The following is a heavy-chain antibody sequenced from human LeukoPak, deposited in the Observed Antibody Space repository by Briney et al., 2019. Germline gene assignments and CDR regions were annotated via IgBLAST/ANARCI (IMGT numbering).Heavy chain of an antibody. J-gene: IGHJ6*02. D-gene: IGHD2-2*01. CDR1: GFTFSSYS. Sequence: PGGSLRLSCAASGFTFSSYSMNWVRQAPGEGLEWVSSISSSSSCIYYADSVKGRFTISRDNAKNSLYLQMNRLRAEDTAVYYCARALGVVVVPAALHYGMDVWGQGTTVTVSS. CDR2: ISSSSSCI. CDR3: ARALGVVVVPAALHYGMDV. V-gene: IGHV3-21*01.